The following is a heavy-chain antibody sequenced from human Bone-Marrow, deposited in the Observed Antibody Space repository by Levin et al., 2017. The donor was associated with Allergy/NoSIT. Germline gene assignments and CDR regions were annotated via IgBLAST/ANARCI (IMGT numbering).Heavy chain of an antibody. J-gene: IGHJ4*02. CDR2: ITRLSLYI. V-gene: IGHV3-21*06. Sequence: GGSLRLSCAASGFTFSTYTMHWVRQAPGKGLEWVSSITRLSLYIYYADSVKGRFTISRDTAKNSLFLQLNTLRAEDTAVYYCARGEGGVVVPTAVFAYWGLGTLVTVSS. CDR1: GFTFSTYT. CDR3: ARGEGGVVVPTAVFAY. D-gene: IGHD2-2*01.